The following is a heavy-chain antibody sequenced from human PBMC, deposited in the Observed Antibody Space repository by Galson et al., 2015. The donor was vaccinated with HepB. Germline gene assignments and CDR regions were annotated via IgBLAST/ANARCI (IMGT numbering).Heavy chain of an antibody. J-gene: IGHJ4*02. CDR3: ARGHYYDSAGAYYFDH. D-gene: IGHD3-22*01. CDR2: TYYRSKWSS. CDR1: GDSVSSNRAA. V-gene: IGHV6-1*01. Sequence: CAISGDSVSSNRAAWNWIRQSPSRGLEWLGRTYYRSKWSSDYAASVKSRITLNADTTKNQFSLQLNPVTPEDTAVYYCARGHYYDSAGAYYFDHWGQGTLVTVSP.